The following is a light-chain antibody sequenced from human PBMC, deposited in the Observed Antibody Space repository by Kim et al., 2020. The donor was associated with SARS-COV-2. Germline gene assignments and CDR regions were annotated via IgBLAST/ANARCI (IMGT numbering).Light chain of an antibody. CDR2: GKN. J-gene: IGLJ2*01. V-gene: IGLV3-19*01. Sequence: ALGQTGRITCQGDNLGNYYASWYQQKPGQAPRLVFSGKNNRPSGIPDRFSASSSGNTDSLTITGAQAEDEADYYCNSRDNSGVHVEFGGGTQLTVL. CDR3: NSRDNSGVHVE. CDR1: NLGNYY.